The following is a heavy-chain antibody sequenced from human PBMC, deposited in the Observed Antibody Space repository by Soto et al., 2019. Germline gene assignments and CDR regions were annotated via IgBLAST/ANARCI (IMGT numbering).Heavy chain of an antibody. J-gene: IGHJ4*02. CDR1: GGTFSSYA. Sequence: GASVKVSCKASGGTFSSYAISWVRQAPGQGLEWMGGIIPISGTANYAQKFQGRVTITADESTSTAYMELSSLRSEDTAVYYCARGYWSGGSCYYFDYWGQGTLVTVSS. CDR3: ARGYWSGGSCYYFDY. CDR2: IIPISGTA. V-gene: IGHV1-69*13. D-gene: IGHD2-15*01.